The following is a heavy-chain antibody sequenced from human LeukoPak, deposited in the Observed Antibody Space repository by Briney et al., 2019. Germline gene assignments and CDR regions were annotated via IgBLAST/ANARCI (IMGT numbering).Heavy chain of an antibody. D-gene: IGHD3-10*01. CDR1: GFTFSSYA. CDR2: ISGSSGHT. J-gene: IGHJ4*02. CDR3: AREVDYGSGSYPWYFDY. V-gene: IGHV3-23*01. Sequence: GGSLRLSCAASGFTFSSYAMSWVRQAPGKGLEWVSAISGSSGHTYYADSVKGRFTISRDNSKNTLYLQMNSLKTEDTAVYYCAREVDYGSGSYPWYFDYWGQGTLVTVSS.